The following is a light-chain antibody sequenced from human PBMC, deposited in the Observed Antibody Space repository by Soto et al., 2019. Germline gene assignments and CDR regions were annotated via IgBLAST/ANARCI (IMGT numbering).Light chain of an antibody. CDR3: SSNVGGNNLKI. V-gene: IGLV2-8*01. J-gene: IGLJ2*01. CDR2: EVI. CDR1: NSDAGGSTY. Sequence: QSALTQPPSASWSPGQSVTISCTGTNSDAGGSTYVSWYQQHPGKAPKLVIYEVIKRPSGVPDRFSGSRSGNTASLTVSGLQAEDEADYYCSSNVGGNNLKIFGGGTKLTVL.